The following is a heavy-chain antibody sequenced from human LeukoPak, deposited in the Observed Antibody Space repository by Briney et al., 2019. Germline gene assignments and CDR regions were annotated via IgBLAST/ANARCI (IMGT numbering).Heavy chain of an antibody. V-gene: IGHV4-59*01. D-gene: IGHD4-23*01. CDR3: ARDLFRGDNSGDY. J-gene: IGHJ4*02. Sequence: SETLSLTCTVSGVSISSYYWSWLRQPPGKGLEWIGYIYYSGSTNYNPSLKSRVTISADTSKNQSSLNLSSVTAADTAIYYCARDLFRGDNSGDYWGQGTLVTVSS. CDR2: IYYSGST. CDR1: GVSISSYY.